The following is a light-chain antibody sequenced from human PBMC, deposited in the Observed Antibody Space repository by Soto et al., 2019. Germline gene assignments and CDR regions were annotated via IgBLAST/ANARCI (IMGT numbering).Light chain of an antibody. CDR2: DAS. V-gene: IGKV1-39*01. Sequence: DIAITQSPSSPSASVCASVTITCRSRHSIGTDLNWYQQESGRAPKLLICDASSLQSGVPSRFSGSGSGVNFTLSVSNLQPGDFATYYCQQPFSVPPTFGGGTKVDLK. CDR3: QQPFSVPPT. CDR1: HSIGTD. J-gene: IGKJ4*01.